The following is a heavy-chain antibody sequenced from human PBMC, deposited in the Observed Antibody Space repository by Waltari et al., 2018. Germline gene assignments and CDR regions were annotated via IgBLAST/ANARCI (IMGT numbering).Heavy chain of an antibody. CDR2: MYYSGRT. J-gene: IGHJ4*02. V-gene: IGHV4-39*07. CDR3: AREYYYDTRWIDY. CDR1: GGSIISATYY. D-gene: IGHD3-22*01. Sequence: QLQLQESGPGLVKPSETLSLTCTVSGGSIISATYYWGWIRQPPGTGLEWIGSMYYSGRTSYNPSLKSRVTVSVDTSKNQFSLKLNSVTAADTAVYYCAREYYYDTRWIDYWGQGTQVTVSS.